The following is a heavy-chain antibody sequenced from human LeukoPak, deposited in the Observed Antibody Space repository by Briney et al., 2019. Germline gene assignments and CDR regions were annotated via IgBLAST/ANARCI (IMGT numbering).Heavy chain of an antibody. V-gene: IGHV4-59*01. CDR2: IYYSGST. CDR1: GGSISSYY. D-gene: IGHD2-15*01. CDR3: ARGEVALNWFDP. J-gene: IGHJ5*02. Sequence: SETLSLTCTVSGGSISSYYWTWIRQPPGKELEWIAYIYYSGSTNYNPSLKSRVTISVDKSKNQFSLKLRSVTAADTAVYYCARGEVALNWFDPWGQGTLVTVSS.